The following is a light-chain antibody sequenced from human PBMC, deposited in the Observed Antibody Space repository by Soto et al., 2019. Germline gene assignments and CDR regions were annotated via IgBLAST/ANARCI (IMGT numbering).Light chain of an antibody. CDR2: SNN. CDR3: AAWDDSLNGVV. V-gene: IGLV1-44*01. CDR1: SSNIGSNP. Sequence: QSVLTQPPSASGTPGQRVTISCSGSSSNIGSNPVNWYQQLPGTAPKLHIYSNNQRPSGVPDRFSGSKSGTSASLAISGLQSEDEADYYCAAWDDSLNGVVFGGGTELTVL. J-gene: IGLJ2*01.